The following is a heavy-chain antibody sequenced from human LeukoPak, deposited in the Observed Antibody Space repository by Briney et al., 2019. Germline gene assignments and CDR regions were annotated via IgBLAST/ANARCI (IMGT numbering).Heavy chain of an antibody. D-gene: IGHD4-17*01. V-gene: IGHV1-69*13. J-gene: IGHJ4*02. CDR1: GYTFTGYY. CDR2: IIPIFGTA. Sequence: SVKVSCKASGYTFTGYYMHWVRQAPGQGLEWMGGIIPIFGTANYAQKFQGRVTITADESTSTAYMELSSLRSEDTAVYYCARGNDYGDYIFDYWGQGTLVTVSS. CDR3: ARGNDYGDYIFDY.